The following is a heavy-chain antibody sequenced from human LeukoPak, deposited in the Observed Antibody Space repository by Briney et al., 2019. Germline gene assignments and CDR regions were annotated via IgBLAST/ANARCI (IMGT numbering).Heavy chain of an antibody. CDR1: GFTFSSYA. V-gene: IGHV3-30-3*01. CDR3: AREGYYGSGSYPTFYFDY. D-gene: IGHD3-10*01. Sequence: PGGSLRLSCAASGFTFSSYAMHWVRQAPGKGLEWVAVISYDGITKYYADPAKGRFTISRDDSKNTLYLQMNSLRAEDTAAFYCAREGYYGSGSYPTFYFDYWGQGTLVTVSS. CDR2: ISYDGITK. J-gene: IGHJ4*02.